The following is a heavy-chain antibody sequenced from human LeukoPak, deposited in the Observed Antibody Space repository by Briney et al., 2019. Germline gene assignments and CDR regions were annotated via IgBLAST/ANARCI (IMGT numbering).Heavy chain of an antibody. J-gene: IGHJ1*01. D-gene: IGHD2-21*02. CDR3: ARGPTYCGGDCYSQYFQH. Sequence: PSETLSLTCTVSGGSISSSSYYWSWIRQPPGKGLEWIGEINHSGSTNYNPSLKSRVTISVDTSKNQFSLKLSSVTAADTAVYYCARGPTYCGGDCYSQYFQHWGQGTLVTVSS. CDR2: INHSGST. V-gene: IGHV4-39*07. CDR1: GGSISSSSYY.